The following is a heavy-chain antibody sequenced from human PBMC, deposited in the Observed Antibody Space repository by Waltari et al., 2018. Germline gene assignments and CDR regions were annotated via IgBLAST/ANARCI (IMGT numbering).Heavy chain of an antibody. Sequence: DVQLVESGGGLVQPGGSLRLSCAASGFNFSNYAMHWVSQATGKGLEYVSAISNNGCSTYYANSVKGRFIISRDNSKNTLYLQMGSLRAEDMAVYYCARVGCSGGSCYYWYFDLWGRGTLVTVSS. CDR3: ARVGCSGGSCYYWYFDL. D-gene: IGHD2-15*01. CDR2: ISNNGCST. CDR1: GFNFSNYA. V-gene: IGHV3-64*01. J-gene: IGHJ2*01.